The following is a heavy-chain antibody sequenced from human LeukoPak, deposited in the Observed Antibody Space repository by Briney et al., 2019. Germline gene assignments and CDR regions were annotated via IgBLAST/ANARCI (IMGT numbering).Heavy chain of an antibody. Sequence: SETLSLTCAVYGVSFSGYYWSWIRQPPGKGLEWIGEINHSGSTNYNPSLKSRVSISVDTSKNQFSLNLSSVTAADTAVYYCATEIQNIAGRVYWGQGTLVTVSS. V-gene: IGHV4-34*01. D-gene: IGHD6-6*01. CDR3: ATEIQNIAGRVY. CDR2: INHSGST. CDR1: GVSFSGYY. J-gene: IGHJ4*02.